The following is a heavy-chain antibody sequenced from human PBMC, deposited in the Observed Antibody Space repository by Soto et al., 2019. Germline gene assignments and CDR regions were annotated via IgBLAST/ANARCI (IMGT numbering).Heavy chain of an antibody. D-gene: IGHD3-3*01. CDR1: GFTFRNYW. V-gene: IGHV3-74*01. Sequence: RGSLRLSCAASGFTFRNYWMHWVRQAPGKGLVWVSRISDYGRVNYADSVEGRFTISRDDAKSELYLQMSSLRLEDTAVYYCARGGVEPFDYWGQGALVTVSS. CDR2: ISDYGRV. J-gene: IGHJ4*02. CDR3: ARGGVEPFDY.